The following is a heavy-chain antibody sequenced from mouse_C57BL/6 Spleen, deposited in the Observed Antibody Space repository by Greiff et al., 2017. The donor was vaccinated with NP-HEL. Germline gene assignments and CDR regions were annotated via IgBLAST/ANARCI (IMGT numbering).Heavy chain of an antibody. Sequence: QVQLQQSGAELVKPGASVKLSCKASGYTFTSYWMQWVKQRPGQGLEWIGEIDPSDSYTNYNQKFKGKATLTVDTSSSTAYMQLSSLTSEDSAVYYCARKRIYDYDGGFAYWGQGTLVTVSA. CDR1: GYTFTSYW. J-gene: IGHJ3*01. V-gene: IGHV1-50*01. CDR2: IDPSDSYT. D-gene: IGHD2-4*01. CDR3: ARKRIYDYDGGFAY.